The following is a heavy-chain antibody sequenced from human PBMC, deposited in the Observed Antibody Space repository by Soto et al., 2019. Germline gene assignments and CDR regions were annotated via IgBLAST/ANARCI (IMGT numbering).Heavy chain of an antibody. Sequence: GGSLRLSCEASGFSFSSYSMNWVRQAPGKGLEWVSFISSGTSYKYYADSVKGRFTISRDNTKNSLYLQMNSLRVEDTAVYYCARDSSALWEPVQYLQHWGQGTQVTVSS. J-gene: IGHJ1*01. D-gene: IGHD1-26*01. V-gene: IGHV3-21*01. CDR2: ISSGTSYK. CDR3: ARDSSALWEPVQYLQH. CDR1: GFSFSSYS.